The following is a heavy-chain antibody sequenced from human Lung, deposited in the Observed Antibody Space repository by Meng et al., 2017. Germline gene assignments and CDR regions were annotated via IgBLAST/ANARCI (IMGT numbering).Heavy chain of an antibody. V-gene: IGHV3-21*01. Sequence: EVQLVESGGGLVKPGGSLRLSCAASGFTFSSYSMNWVRQAPGKGLEWVSSISSSSSYIYYADSVKGRFTISRDNAKNSLYLQMNSLRAEDTAVYYCARDPRVLQWFGESGWFDPWGQGTLVTVSS. D-gene: IGHD3-10*01. J-gene: IGHJ5*02. CDR1: GFTFSSYS. CDR3: ARDPRVLQWFGESGWFDP. CDR2: ISSSSSYI.